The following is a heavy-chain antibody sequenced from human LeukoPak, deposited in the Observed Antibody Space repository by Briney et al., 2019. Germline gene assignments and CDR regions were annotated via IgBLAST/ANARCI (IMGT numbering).Heavy chain of an antibody. V-gene: IGHV1-2*02. D-gene: IGHD3-9*01. J-gene: IGHJ4*02. CDR1: GYTFTGYY. Sequence: ASVKVSCKASGYTFTGYYMHWVRQAPGQGLEWMGWINPNSGGTNYAQKFQGRVTMTRDTSISTAYMELSRLRSDDTAVYYCARVEGDRGFRVLRYFDWSPFDYWGQGTLVTVSS. CDR3: ARVEGDRGFRVLRYFDWSPFDY. CDR2: INPNSGGT.